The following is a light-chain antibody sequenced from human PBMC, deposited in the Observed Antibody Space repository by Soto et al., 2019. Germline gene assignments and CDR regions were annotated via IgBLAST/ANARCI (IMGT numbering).Light chain of an antibody. V-gene: IGLV2-8*01. J-gene: IGLJ2*01. Sequence: QYALTQPPSASGSPGQSVTISCTGTSSDVGFYNYVSWYQHHPGKAPKLIIYEVTKRPSGVPDRFSGSKSGHTASLTVSGLQAEDEADYYCSSYAGNNIVLFGGGTKLTVL. CDR1: SSDVGFYNY. CDR3: SSYAGNNIVL. CDR2: EVT.